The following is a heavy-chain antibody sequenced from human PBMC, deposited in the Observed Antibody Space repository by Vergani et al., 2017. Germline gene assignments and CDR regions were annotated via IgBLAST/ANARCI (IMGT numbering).Heavy chain of an antibody. D-gene: IGHD3-3*01. CDR3: ARMGGYDEGYAFRIGYFDS. J-gene: IGHJ4*02. V-gene: IGHV4-31*03. CDR1: GDSISSGVYY. Sequence: QVQLQESVPGLVKPSQTLSLTCSVSGDSISSGVYYWNWIRQHPGKGLEWNVYIYSTGSTHHNPSLRRRINMSVDTSKNQFSLRLNSVTAADKAMYYCARMGGYDEGYAFRIGYFDSWGPGILVTVSS. CDR2: IYSTGST.